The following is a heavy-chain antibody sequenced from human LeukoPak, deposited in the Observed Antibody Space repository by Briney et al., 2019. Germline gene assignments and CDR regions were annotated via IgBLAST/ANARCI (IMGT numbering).Heavy chain of an antibody. CDR1: GYNFNVYW. J-gene: IGHJ4*02. Sequence: GESLKISCKGSGYNFNVYWIAWVRQMPGKGLEWMGIIYPGDSDTRYSPSFQGQVTISADKSISTAYLQWSSLKASDTAMYYCARHHHYDFWSGYSVPYYFDYWGQGTLVTVSS. D-gene: IGHD3-3*01. V-gene: IGHV5-51*01. CDR2: IYPGDSDT. CDR3: ARHHHYDFWSGYSVPYYFDY.